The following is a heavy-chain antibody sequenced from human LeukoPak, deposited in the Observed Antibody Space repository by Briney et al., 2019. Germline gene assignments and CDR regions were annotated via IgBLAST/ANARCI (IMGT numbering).Heavy chain of an antibody. CDR2: IYYSGST. V-gene: IGHV4-59*01. CDR3: ARVNSSGFDY. CDR1: GASISGYY. Sequence: PSETLSLTCTVSGASISGYYWSWIRQPPGKGLECIGYIYYSGSTNYNPPLKSRVTISVDTPKNQFSLKLSSVIAADAAVYYCARVNSSGFDYWGQGTLVTVSS. J-gene: IGHJ4*02. D-gene: IGHD6-19*01.